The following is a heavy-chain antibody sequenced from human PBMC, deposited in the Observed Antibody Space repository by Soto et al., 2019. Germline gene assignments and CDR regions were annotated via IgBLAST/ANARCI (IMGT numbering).Heavy chain of an antibody. CDR3: AKPYSSSPRGGWFDP. J-gene: IGHJ5*02. CDR1: GFTFSSYG. Sequence: QVQLVESGGGVVQPGRSLRLSCAASGFTFSSYGMHWVRQAPGKGLEWVAVISYDGSNKYYADSVKGRFTISRDNSKNTLHLQMNSLRAEDTAVYYCAKPYSSSPRGGWFDPWGQGTLVTVSS. CDR2: ISYDGSNK. V-gene: IGHV3-30*18. D-gene: IGHD6-6*01.